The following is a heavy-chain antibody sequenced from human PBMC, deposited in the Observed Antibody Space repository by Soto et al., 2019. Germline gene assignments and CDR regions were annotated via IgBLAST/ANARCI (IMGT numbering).Heavy chain of an antibody. Sequence: SETLSLTCTVSGGSISTYYWGWIRQSPGKGLEWIGYIHYSGNTDYNPSLRGRVTISVDTSKNQLSLKLSSMTAADTAVYYCARRAADSSGYYCLWGQGTLVT. D-gene: IGHD3-22*01. J-gene: IGHJ4*02. CDR3: ARRAADSSGYYCL. CDR1: GGSISTYY. CDR2: IHYSGNT. V-gene: IGHV4-59*01.